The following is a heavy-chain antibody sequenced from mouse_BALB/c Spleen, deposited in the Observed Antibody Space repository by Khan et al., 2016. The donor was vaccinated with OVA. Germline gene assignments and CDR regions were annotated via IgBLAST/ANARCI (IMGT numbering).Heavy chain of an antibody. Sequence: VQLQQSGAELVKPGASVRLSCKASGYNFTSYYLYWVKQRPGQGLEWIGDINPSNGGTNFNEKFKSKATLTVDKSSSTAYMQLSSLTSEDSAVYYGTRSGYGTFAYWGQGTLVTVSA. CDR3: TRSGYGTFAY. V-gene: IGHV1S81*02. CDR2: INPSNGGT. D-gene: IGHD2-1*01. J-gene: IGHJ3*01. CDR1: GYNFTSYY.